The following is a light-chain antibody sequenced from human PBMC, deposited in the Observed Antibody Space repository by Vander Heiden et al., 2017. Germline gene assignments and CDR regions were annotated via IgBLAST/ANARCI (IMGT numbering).Light chain of an antibody. CDR2: NNN. Sequence: QSALTQPPSASGTPGQRVSISCSGSSSNIGSDTVNWYQQLPGTAPNLLIYNNNQRPSGVPDRFSGSKSGTSASLAISGLQSEDEADYYCAAWDDSLNGWVFGGGTKLTVL. CDR3: AAWDDSLNGWV. V-gene: IGLV1-44*01. J-gene: IGLJ3*02. CDR1: SSNIGSDT.